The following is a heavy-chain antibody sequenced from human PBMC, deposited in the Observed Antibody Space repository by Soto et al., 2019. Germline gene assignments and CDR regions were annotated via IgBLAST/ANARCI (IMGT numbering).Heavy chain of an antibody. CDR3: ARAYGDYSYFDY. D-gene: IGHD4-17*01. Sequence: SETLSLTCAVSGGSISSSNWWSWVRQPPGKGLEWIGEIYHGGSTNYNPSLKSRVTISVDKSKNQFSLKLSSVTAADTAVYYCARAYGDYSYFDYWGQGTLVPAPQ. CDR2: IYHGGST. J-gene: IGHJ4*02. CDR1: GGSISSSNW. V-gene: IGHV4-4*02.